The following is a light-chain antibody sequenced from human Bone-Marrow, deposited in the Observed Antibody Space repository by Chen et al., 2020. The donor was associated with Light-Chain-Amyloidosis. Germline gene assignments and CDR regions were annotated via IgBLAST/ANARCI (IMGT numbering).Light chain of an antibody. CDR2: WAS. CDR3: QQYLSAPLT. V-gene: IGKV4-1*01. CDR1: QSVLSTSNNKNY. Sequence: DIVMTQSPDSLAVSLDERATINCKSTQSVLSTSNNKNYIAWYQHKPGQPPRLLVSWASMRESGVPDRLSGSWSGTDFTLTIRSLQAEDVAVYYCQQYLSAPLTFGGGTKGEIK. J-gene: IGKJ4*01.